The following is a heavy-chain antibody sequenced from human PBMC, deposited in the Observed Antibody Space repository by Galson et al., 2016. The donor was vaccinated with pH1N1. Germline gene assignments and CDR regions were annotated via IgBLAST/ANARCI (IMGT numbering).Heavy chain of an antibody. V-gene: IGHV3-30*02. CDR1: GFTFSSYG. Sequence: SLRLSCAASGFTFSSYGLHWVRQAPGKGLESVAFIWYDGSNKYYGDSVRGRFTISRDNSKNTLHLQMNSLRSEDTAVYYCAKEGYREVTSGAPFDSCGQGTLFTASS. CDR2: IWYDGSNK. J-gene: IGHJ4*02. CDR3: AKEGYREVTSGAPFDS. D-gene: IGHD1-1*01.